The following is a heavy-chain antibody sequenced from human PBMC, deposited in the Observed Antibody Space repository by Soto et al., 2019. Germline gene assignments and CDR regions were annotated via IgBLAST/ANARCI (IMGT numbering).Heavy chain of an antibody. J-gene: IGHJ6*02. CDR3: ARDWVYGDYDNEDVYYGMDV. CDR2: IYYSGST. V-gene: IGHV4-39*07. D-gene: IGHD4-17*01. CDR1: GGSISSGSYY. Sequence: PSETLSLTCTVSGGSISSGSYYWGWIRQPPGKGLEWIGSIYYSGSTYYNPSLKSRVTISVDTSKNQFSLKLSSVTVADTAVYYCARDWVYGDYDNEDVYYGMDVWGQGTTVTVSS.